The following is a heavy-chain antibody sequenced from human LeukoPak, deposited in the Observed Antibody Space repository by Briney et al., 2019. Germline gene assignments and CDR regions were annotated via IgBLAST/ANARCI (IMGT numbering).Heavy chain of an antibody. J-gene: IGHJ3*02. CDR1: GFTFSDNY. CDR2: ISSSGSI. CDR3: ARDWRDSSGKFPNDAFDI. V-gene: IGHV3-11*04. D-gene: IGHD3-22*01. Sequence: GGSLRLSCAASGFTFSDNYMRWIRQAPGKGLEWVSYISSSGSIYYAGSGKGRFTISRDNAKTTLYLKMTGLRAEDAAVYYCARDWRDSSGKFPNDAFDIWGQGTMVTVSS.